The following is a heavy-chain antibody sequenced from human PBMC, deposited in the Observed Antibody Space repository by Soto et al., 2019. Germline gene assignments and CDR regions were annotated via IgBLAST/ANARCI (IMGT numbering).Heavy chain of an antibody. CDR1: GGTFSSYT. J-gene: IGHJ5*02. Sequence: EASVKVSCKASGGTFSSYTISWVRQAPGQGLEWMGRIIPILGIANYAQKFQGRVTITADKSTSTAYMELSSLRSEDTAVYYCARVPRTMVQFDPWGQGALVTVSS. CDR2: IIPILGIA. CDR3: ARVPRTMVQFDP. V-gene: IGHV1-69*02. D-gene: IGHD3-10*01.